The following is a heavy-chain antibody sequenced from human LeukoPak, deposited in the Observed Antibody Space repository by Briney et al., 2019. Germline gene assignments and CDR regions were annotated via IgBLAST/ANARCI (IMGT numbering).Heavy chain of an antibody. J-gene: IGHJ4*02. Sequence: ASVKVSCKASGYTFTSYDINWVRQATGQGLEWMGWMNPNSGNTGYAQKFQGRVTITRNTSISTAYMELSRLRSEDTAVYYCARGRRADYVWGSYRYFLVYWGQGTLVTVSS. V-gene: IGHV1-8*03. D-gene: IGHD3-16*02. CDR1: GYTFTSYD. CDR2: MNPNSGNT. CDR3: ARGRRADYVWGSYRYFLVY.